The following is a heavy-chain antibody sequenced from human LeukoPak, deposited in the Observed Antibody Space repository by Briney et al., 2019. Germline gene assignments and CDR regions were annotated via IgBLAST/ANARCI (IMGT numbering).Heavy chain of an antibody. CDR3: ARDMWELPSDYYYDY. CDR1: GYAVAGHY. CDR2: INPNSGDT. D-gene: IGHD1-26*01. V-gene: IGHV1-2*06. Sequence: ASVKVSCRASGYAVAGHYWNGLRQAPGLGLEWMGLINPNSGDTKYADKFQGRVIMTRDTSTSTAYMELNGLTSDDTASYYCARDMWELPSDYYYDYWGQGSLVTVSS. J-gene: IGHJ4*02.